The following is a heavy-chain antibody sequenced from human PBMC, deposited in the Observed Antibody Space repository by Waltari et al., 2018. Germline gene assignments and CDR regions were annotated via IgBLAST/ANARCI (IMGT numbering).Heavy chain of an antibody. J-gene: IGHJ3*02. V-gene: IGHV1-69*05. CDR2: IVPMFETT. CDR1: GGSFSTYA. D-gene: IGHD6-13*01. CDR3: ARGGLYGQQLLESAFEI. Sequence: QVQLVQSGAEVKKPGSSVKVSCKASGGSFSTYAITWGRQVPGQGLEWMGGIVPMFETTNYAQKFQERVTITTDGSMTTSDMELSSLTSEDTAVYYCARGGLYGQQLLESAFEIWGQGTKVTIAS.